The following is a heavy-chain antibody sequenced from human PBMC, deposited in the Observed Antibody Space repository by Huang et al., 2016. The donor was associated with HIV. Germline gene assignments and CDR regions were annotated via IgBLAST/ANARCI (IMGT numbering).Heavy chain of an antibody. J-gene: IGHJ4*02. Sequence: QVQLRQWGAGLVKPSETLSLTCAVYGGSFSGYYWTWIRQSPGKGLEWIGEINHIGKTNYTPSRRSRVTISKDTAKNQFSLQVTSVSAADTGVYFCAREKAADSAWYGVYYFDYWGEGALVTVTS. V-gene: IGHV4-34*01. D-gene: IGHD6-19*01. CDR1: GGSFSGYY. CDR2: INHIGKT. CDR3: AREKAADSAWYGVYYFDY.